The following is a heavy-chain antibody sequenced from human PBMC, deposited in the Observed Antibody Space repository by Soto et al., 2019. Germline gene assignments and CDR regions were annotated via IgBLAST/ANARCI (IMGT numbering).Heavy chain of an antibody. J-gene: IGHJ4*02. CDR3: ASGSSGVRFAY. Sequence: QVQLVESGGGVVQPGRSLRLSCAASGFTFSSYGMHWVRQAPGKGLEWVAVIWYDGSNKYYADSVKGRFTISRDNSKNTLYLQMNSLRDEDTAVYYGASGSSGVRFAYWGQGTLVTVSS. CDR1: GFTFSSYG. CDR2: IWYDGSNK. V-gene: IGHV3-33*01. D-gene: IGHD2-15*01.